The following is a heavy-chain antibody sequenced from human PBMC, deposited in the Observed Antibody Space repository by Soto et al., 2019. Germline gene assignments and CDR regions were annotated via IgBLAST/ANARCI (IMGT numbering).Heavy chain of an antibody. V-gene: IGHV5-51*01. D-gene: IGHD3-9*01. CDR1: GYSFTSYW. Sequence: PGESLKISCKGSGYSFTSYWIGWVRQMPGKGLEWMGIIYPGDSDTRYSPSSQGQVTISADKSISTAYLQWSSLKASDTAMYYCARRLRYFDWLKTPSAFDIWGQGTMVTVSS. CDR2: IYPGDSDT. CDR3: ARRLRYFDWLKTPSAFDI. J-gene: IGHJ3*02.